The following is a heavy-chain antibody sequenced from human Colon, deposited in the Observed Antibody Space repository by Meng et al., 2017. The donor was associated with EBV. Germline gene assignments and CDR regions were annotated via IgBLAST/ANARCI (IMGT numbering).Heavy chain of an antibody. V-gene: IGHV1-8*01. D-gene: IGHD6-19*01. CDR3: ATGVADFEY. CDR2: MNTSRGTP. J-gene: IGHJ4*02. Sequence: VEVVQLVAEVKKPWASVKVSCKAYGYHCTSYDIIWVRQGTGKGIEWMGWMNTSRGTPGYAQKFQGRVTMTRNMSKSTAYMDLSSLRSEDTDVYYCATGVADFEYWGQGTLVTVSS. CDR1: GYHCTSYD.